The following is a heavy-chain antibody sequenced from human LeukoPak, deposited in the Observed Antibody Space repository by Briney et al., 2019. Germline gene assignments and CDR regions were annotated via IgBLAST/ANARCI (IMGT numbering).Heavy chain of an antibody. CDR1: GGTFSSYA. V-gene: IGHV1-69*13. Sequence: ASVKVSCKASGGTFSSYAISWVRQAPGQGLEWMGGIIPIFGTANYAQKFQGRVTITADESTSTAYMELSSLRSEDTAVYYCARGPTLLVGATPFDYWGQGTLVTVSS. CDR3: ARGPTLLVGATPFDY. D-gene: IGHD1-26*01. CDR2: IIPIFGTA. J-gene: IGHJ4*02.